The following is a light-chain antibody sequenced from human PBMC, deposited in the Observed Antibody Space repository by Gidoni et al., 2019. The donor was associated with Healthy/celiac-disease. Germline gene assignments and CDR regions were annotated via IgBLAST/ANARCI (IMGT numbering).Light chain of an antibody. V-gene: IGKV1-33*01. J-gene: IGKJ4*01. CDR3: QQDDNLPPA. CDR1: PDISNY. Sequence: DIQMTQSPSSLSASVGDRVTITCQASPDISNYLNWYQQKPGKAPKLRIYDASNSETGVPSRFSGSGSGTDFTFTISSLQPEDIATYYCQQDDNLPPAFGGGTKVEIK. CDR2: DAS.